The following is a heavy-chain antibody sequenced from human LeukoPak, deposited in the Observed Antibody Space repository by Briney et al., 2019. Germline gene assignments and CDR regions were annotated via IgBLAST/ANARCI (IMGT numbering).Heavy chain of an antibody. CDR2: INPNSGGT. Sequence: GASVKVSCKASGYTFTGYYMHWVRQAPGQGLEWMGWINPNSGGTNYAQKFQGRVTMTRDTSISTAYMELSRLRSDDTAVYYCARESSPLYYYYYMDVWGKGTTVTISS. J-gene: IGHJ6*03. CDR1: GYTFTGYY. V-gene: IGHV1-2*02. CDR3: ARESSPLYYYYYMDV. D-gene: IGHD6-6*01.